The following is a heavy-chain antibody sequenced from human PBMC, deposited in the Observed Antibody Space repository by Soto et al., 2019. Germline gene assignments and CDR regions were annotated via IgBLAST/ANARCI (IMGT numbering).Heavy chain of an antibody. CDR2: ISEGGNT. Sequence: SETLSLTCAVSGGSFSGYYWSWIRQPPGRGREWIGDISEGGNTNRNPSLERRLTISVDTSKKQFSLRLTSVTAADTAVYFCARGPHYFESAVQSHSDPRGQGTLVTVCS. D-gene: IGHD3-9*01. CDR3: ARGPHYFESAVQSHSDP. CDR1: GGSFSGYY. J-gene: IGHJ5*02. V-gene: IGHV4-34*01.